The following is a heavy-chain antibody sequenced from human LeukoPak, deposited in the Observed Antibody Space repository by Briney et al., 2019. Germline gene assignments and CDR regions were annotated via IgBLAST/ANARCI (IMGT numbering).Heavy chain of an antibody. V-gene: IGHV3-21*01. Sequence: GGSLRLSSAASGFTFSSYSMNWVRQAPGKGLEWVSSISSSSSYIYYADSVKGRFTISRDNAKNSLYLQMNSLRAEDTAVYYCARVSREYYYDSSGYAIDYWGQGTLVTVSS. J-gene: IGHJ4*02. D-gene: IGHD3-22*01. CDR3: ARVSREYYYDSSGYAIDY. CDR2: ISSSSSYI. CDR1: GFTFSSYS.